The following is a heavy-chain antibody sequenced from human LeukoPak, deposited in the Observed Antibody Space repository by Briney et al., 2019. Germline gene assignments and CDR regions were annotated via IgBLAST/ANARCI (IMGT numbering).Heavy chain of an antibody. J-gene: IGHJ4*02. CDR2: ISAYNGHT. CDR3: AREGSDSSGYYPFDY. V-gene: IGHV1-18*01. D-gene: IGHD3-22*01. CDR1: GYTFTNYG. Sequence: ASVKVSCKASGYTFTNYGISWVRQAPGQGLEWMGWISAYNGHTNYAQKLQGRVTMTRDTSTSTAYMELRSLRSDDPAVYYCAREGSDSSGYYPFDYWGQGTLVTVSS.